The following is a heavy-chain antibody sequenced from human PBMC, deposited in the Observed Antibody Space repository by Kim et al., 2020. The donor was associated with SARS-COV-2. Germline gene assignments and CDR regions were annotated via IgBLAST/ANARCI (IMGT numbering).Heavy chain of an antibody. J-gene: IGHJ4*02. CDR2: ISYDGSNK. Sequence: GGSLRLSCAASGFTFSSYAMHWVRQAPGKGLEWVAVISYDGSNKYYVDSVKGRFTISRDNSKNTLYLQMNSLRAEDTAVYYCAREFYDILTGCFDYWGQGTLVTVSS. D-gene: IGHD3-9*01. CDR1: GFTFSSYA. V-gene: IGHV3-30*04. CDR3: AREFYDILTGCFDY.